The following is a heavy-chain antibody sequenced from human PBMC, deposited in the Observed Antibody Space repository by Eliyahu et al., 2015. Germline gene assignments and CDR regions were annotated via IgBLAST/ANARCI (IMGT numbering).Heavy chain of an antibody. CDR3: ARKGTTNLYFDY. CDR2: IXWDXDK. J-gene: IGHJ4*02. D-gene: IGHD1-26*01. CDR1: GXSXSTSGVG. V-gene: IGHV2-5*02. Sequence: QITLKESGPTLVKPTQTLTLTCIFSGXSXSTSGVGVGWXRPPPGKALEWLAIIXWDXDKRYSPSLKSRLTITKDTSKNHVVLTMTNMDPVDRATYYCARKGTTNLYFDYWGQGTLVTVSS.